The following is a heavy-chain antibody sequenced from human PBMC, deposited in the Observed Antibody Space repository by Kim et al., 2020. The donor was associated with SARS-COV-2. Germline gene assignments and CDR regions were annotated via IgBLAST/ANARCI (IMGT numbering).Heavy chain of an antibody. CDR2: IIPIFGTA. Sequence: SVKVSCKASGGTFSSYAISWVRQAPGQGLEWMGGIIPIFGTANYAQKFQGRVTITADESTSTAYMELSSLRSEDTAVYYCARDLPTTVVTQSSVFDPWGQGTLVTVSS. CDR3: ARDLPTTVVTQSSVFDP. D-gene: IGHD4-17*01. V-gene: IGHV1-69*13. CDR1: GGTFSSYA. J-gene: IGHJ5*02.